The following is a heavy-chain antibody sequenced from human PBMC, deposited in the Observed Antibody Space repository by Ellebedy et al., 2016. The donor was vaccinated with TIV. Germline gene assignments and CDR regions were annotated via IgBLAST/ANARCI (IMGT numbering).Heavy chain of an antibody. J-gene: IGHJ4*02. CDR2: ISGSGGST. CDR3: AKDRVRFGELH. D-gene: IGHD3-10*01. Sequence: GESLKISXAASGFTFGSYAMSWVRQAPGKGLEWVSAISGSGGSTYYADSVKGRFTISRDNSKNTLYLQMNSLRAEDTAVYYCAKDRVRFGELHWGQGTLVTVSS. CDR1: GFTFGSYA. V-gene: IGHV3-23*01.